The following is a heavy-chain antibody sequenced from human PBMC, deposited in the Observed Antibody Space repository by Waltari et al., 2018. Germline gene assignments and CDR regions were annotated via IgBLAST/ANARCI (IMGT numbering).Heavy chain of an antibody. CDR2: IEPSVGGG. V-gene: IGHV1-46*01. D-gene: IGHD2-2*01. CDR3: AGEGRYCSSTSCPFDY. Sequence: QVQLVQSGAEVKKPGASVKVSCTASGNIFTNYYMHWVRRAPGQGLEWMGVIEPSVGGGTSGQQCRGRAIMTADTSTNRVYMEQRRLIAEDTAVYYCAGEGRYCSSTSCPFDYWGRGSRVTVSS. J-gene: IGHJ4*02. CDR1: GNIFTNYY.